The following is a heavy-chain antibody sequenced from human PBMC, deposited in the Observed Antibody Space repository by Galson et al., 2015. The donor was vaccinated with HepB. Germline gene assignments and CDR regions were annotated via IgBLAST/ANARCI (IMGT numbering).Heavy chain of an antibody. CDR3: ASGRVAVAPMDV. D-gene: IGHD6-19*01. CDR2: IKQSGSEK. V-gene: IGHV3-7*01. Sequence: SLRLSCAASGFTFSNYWMNWVRQAPGKGLEWVANIKQSGSEKYYVDSVKGRFTISRDNTKNSLYLQMNSLRAEDTAVYYCASGRVAVAPMDVWGKGTTVTVSS. J-gene: IGHJ6*03. CDR1: GFTFSNYW.